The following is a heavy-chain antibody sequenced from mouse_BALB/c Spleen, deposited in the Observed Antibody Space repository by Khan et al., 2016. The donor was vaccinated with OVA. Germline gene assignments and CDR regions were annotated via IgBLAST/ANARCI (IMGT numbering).Heavy chain of an antibody. CDR3: ARSNYYGSSLYAMDY. D-gene: IGHD1-1*01. J-gene: IGHJ4*01. CDR1: GYTFTSYW. Sequence: DLVKPGASVKLSCKASGYTFTSYWINWIKQRPGQGLEWIGRIGPGSGSTSYNEMFKGKATLTVDTSSSTAHIQLSSLSSEDSAVSFCARSNYYGSSLYAMDYWGQGTSVASSS. V-gene: IGHV1S41*01. CDR2: IGPGSGST.